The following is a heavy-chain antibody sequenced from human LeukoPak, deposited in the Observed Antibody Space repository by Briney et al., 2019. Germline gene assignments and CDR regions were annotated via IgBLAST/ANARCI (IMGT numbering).Heavy chain of an antibody. CDR1: GGSFSGYY. J-gene: IGHJ4*02. V-gene: IGHV4-34*01. D-gene: IGHD3-3*02. CDR2: INQSGST. Sequence: PSETLSLTCAVYGGSFSGYYWSWIRQPPGKGLEWIGEINQSGSTNYNPSLKSRVTISVDTSKNQFSLKLSSVTAADTAVYYCARGLLAADTTYYFDYWGQGTLVTVSS. CDR3: ARGLLAADTTYYFDY.